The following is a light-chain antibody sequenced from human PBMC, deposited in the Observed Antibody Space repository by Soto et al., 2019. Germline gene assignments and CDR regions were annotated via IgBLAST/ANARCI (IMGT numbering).Light chain of an antibody. CDR1: SSDVGGYNY. CDR3: CSYVRGDTFGNV. CDR2: DVT. Sequence: QSALTQPHSVSGSPGQSVAISCTGTSSDVGGYNYVSWYQQHPGKAPKVMIYDVTKRSSGVPDRFSGSKSGNTASLTISGLQAEDEADYYCCSYVRGDTFGNVFGTGTKVTVL. J-gene: IGLJ1*01. V-gene: IGLV2-11*01.